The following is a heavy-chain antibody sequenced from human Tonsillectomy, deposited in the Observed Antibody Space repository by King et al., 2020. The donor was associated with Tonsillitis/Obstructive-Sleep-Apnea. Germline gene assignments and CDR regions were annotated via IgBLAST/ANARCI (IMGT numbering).Heavy chain of an antibody. J-gene: IGHJ3*02. CDR3: ASAFCVGTSCYSGAFDI. D-gene: IGHD2-2*02. Sequence: VQLVESGGGLVQPGGSLRLSCAASGFTFSSYWMSWVRQAPGKGLEWVANIKQDGSEKYYVDSVKGRFTISRDNAKNSLYLQMNSLRAEDTAVYYCASAFCVGTSCYSGAFDIWGQGTMVTVSS. CDR1: GFTFSSYW. V-gene: IGHV3-7*03. CDR2: IKQDGSEK.